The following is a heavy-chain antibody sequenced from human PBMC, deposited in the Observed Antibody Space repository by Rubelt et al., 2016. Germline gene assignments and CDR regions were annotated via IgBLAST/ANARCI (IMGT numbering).Heavy chain of an antibody. CDR2: INPDTGDT. J-gene: IGHJ4*02. CDR1: GYTFTGYF. CDR3: ARDPPGGTYFDY. V-gene: IGHV1-2*02. D-gene: IGHD1/OR15-1a*01. Sequence: QVQLVQSGAEVQKPGASVKVSCKTSGYTFTGYFIHWFRQAPGQGLAWMAWINPDTGDTRYSHMFQGRVTGTRDTSISTAFVEMSGLRSDDTAIYYCARDPPGGTYFDYWGPGTLVIVSS.